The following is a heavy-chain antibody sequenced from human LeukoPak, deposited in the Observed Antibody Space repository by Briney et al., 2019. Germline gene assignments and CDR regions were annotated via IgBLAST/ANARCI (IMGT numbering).Heavy chain of an antibody. CDR1: GFNFSSYG. J-gene: IGHJ5*02. Sequence: GGSLRLSCAASGFNFSSYGMHWVRQAPGKGLEWVAVISYDGSTQYYADSVKGRFTISRDNSKNTVYMQMNSLRGEDTAVYYCGGGIAAAQRHWFDPWGQGTLVIVSS. CDR2: ISYDGSTQ. CDR3: GGGIAAAQRHWFDP. V-gene: IGHV3-30*03. D-gene: IGHD6-13*01.